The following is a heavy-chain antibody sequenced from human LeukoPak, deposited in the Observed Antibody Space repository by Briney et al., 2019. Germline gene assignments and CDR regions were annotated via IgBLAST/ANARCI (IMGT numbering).Heavy chain of an antibody. CDR2: VFYNGNS. V-gene: IGHV4-59*01. CDR1: GDSISGFY. Sequence: SETLSLTCTVSGDSISGFYWNWIRQPPGKGLEWLGYVFYNGNSDYNPSLKSRVSISADMSKNLLSLKLTSVTAADTAVYYCARAHSNNWHIDYWGQGTLVTVPS. CDR3: ARAHSNNWHIDY. J-gene: IGHJ4*02. D-gene: IGHD6-13*01.